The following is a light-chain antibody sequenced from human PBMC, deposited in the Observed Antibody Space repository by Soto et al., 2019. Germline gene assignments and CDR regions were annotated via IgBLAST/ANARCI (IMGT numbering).Light chain of an antibody. Sequence: ILMTQSPATLSVSPGERVTLSCRASQSVSNNLAWYPQKPGQAPRLLLYDASTRATGIPAGFSGSGSGTEFTPTISGLQSEDFAVYYCQQYNNWPPWTFGQGTKVEIK. J-gene: IGKJ1*01. V-gene: IGKV3-15*01. CDR1: QSVSNN. CDR3: QQYNNWPPWT. CDR2: DAS.